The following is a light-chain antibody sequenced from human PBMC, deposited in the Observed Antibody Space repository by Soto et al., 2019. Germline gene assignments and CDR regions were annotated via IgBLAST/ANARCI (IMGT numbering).Light chain of an antibody. CDR2: DAS. CDR3: QQRSNWPSLT. V-gene: IGKV3-11*01. CDR1: QSXXTX. Sequence: EIVLTQSPATLSLSPGEGATLSCRASQSXXTXVAWYQQTPGQAPRLLIYDASNRATGTPARFSGSGSGTDFTLTISSLEPEDFAVYYCQQRSNWPSLTFGGGTKVEVK. J-gene: IGKJ4*01.